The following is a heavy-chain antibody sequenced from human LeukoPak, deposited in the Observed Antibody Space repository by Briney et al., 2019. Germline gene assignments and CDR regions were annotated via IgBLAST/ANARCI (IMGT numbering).Heavy chain of an antibody. CDR3: AQSHSNWNTGDFQH. Sequence: PSETLSLTCTVSGGFISSSSYYWGWIRQPPGKGLEWIGSIYYSGSTYYNPSLKSRVTISVDTSKNQFSLKLSSVTAADTAVYYCAQSHSNWNTGDFQHWGQGTLVTVSS. J-gene: IGHJ1*01. CDR2: IYYSGST. CDR1: GGFISSSSYY. V-gene: IGHV4-39*07. D-gene: IGHD1/OR15-1a*01.